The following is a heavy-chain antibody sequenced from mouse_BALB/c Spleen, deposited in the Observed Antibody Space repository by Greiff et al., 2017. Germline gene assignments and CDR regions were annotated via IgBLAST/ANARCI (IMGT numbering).Heavy chain of an antibody. D-gene: IGHD2-1*01. CDR2: INPGSGGT. J-gene: IGHJ4*01. Sequence: VKLQESGAELVRPGTSVKVSCKASGYAFTNYLIEWVKQRPGQGLEWIGVINPGSGGTNYNEKFKGKATLTADKSSSTAYMQLSSLTSDDSAVYFCARSDGNPMGYWGQGTSVTVSS. CDR1: GYAFTNYL. V-gene: IGHV1-54*01. CDR3: ARSDGNPMGY.